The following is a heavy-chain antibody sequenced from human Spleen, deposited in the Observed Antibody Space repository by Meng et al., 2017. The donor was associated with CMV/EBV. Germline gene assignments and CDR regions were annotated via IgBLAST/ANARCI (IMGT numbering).Heavy chain of an antibody. V-gene: IGHV1-18*01. Sequence: ASVKVSCKAYGDTFSSYILSWVRQAPGQGLEWMGGISAYNGNTNYAQKLQGRVTMTTDTSTSTAYMELRSLRSDDTAVYYCARGPVFGVVTYPDYFDYWGQGTLVTVSS. CDR2: ISAYNGNT. D-gene: IGHD3-3*01. CDR1: GDTFSSYI. CDR3: ARGPVFGVVTYPDYFDY. J-gene: IGHJ4*02.